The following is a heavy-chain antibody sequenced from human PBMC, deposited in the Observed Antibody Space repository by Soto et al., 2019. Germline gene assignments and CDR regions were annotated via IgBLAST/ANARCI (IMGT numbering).Heavy chain of an antibody. CDR3: ARDRYGDYAPIFDY. J-gene: IGHJ4*02. CDR1: GFTFSSYA. V-gene: IGHV3-30-3*01. CDR2: ISYDGSNK. Sequence: QVQLVESGGGVVQPGRSLRLSCAASGFTFSSYAMHWVRQAPGKGLEWVAVISYDGSNKYYADSVKGRFTISRDNSKNTLDLQMNSLRAEDTAVYYCARDRYGDYAPIFDYWGQGTLVTVSS. D-gene: IGHD4-17*01.